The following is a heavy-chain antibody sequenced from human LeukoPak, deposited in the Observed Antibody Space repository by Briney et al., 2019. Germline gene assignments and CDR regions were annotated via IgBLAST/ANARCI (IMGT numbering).Heavy chain of an antibody. V-gene: IGHV5-51*01. Sequence: GESLKISCKGSGYSFTSYWIGWVRQMPGKGLEWMGIIYPGDSDTRYSPSFQGQVALSVEKSINTAYMQWSSLKASDTAMYYCARQQMATFLPFDFWGQGTLVTVSS. D-gene: IGHD5-24*01. CDR3: ARQQMATFLPFDF. J-gene: IGHJ4*02. CDR1: GYSFTSYW. CDR2: IYPGDSDT.